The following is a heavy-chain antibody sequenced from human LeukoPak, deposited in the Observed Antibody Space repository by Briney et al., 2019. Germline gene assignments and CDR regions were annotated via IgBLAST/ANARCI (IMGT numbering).Heavy chain of an antibody. J-gene: IGHJ4*02. CDR3: AKQVAVAGIDY. D-gene: IGHD6-19*01. Sequence: GGSLRLSCAASGFTFSSSAMSWVRQAPGKGLEWVSVISKSGDFTYYADSVKGRFTISRDSSKNTLNLQMNSLRAEDTAAYYCAKQVAVAGIDYWGQGTLVTVSS. CDR2: ISKSGDFT. V-gene: IGHV3-23*01. CDR1: GFTFSSSA.